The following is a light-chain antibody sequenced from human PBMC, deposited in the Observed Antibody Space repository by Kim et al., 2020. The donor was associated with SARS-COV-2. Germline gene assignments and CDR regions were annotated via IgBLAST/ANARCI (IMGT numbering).Light chain of an antibody. Sequence: ASVGDRDSITCRASQRISCWLGWYQQKPGKAPKLLIDKASSLESGVPSRFSGSGSGTEFTLTISSLQPDDFATYYCQQYNSYSGYTFGQGTKLEI. CDR2: KAS. V-gene: IGKV1-5*03. CDR3: QQYNSYSGYT. CDR1: QRISCW. J-gene: IGKJ2*01.